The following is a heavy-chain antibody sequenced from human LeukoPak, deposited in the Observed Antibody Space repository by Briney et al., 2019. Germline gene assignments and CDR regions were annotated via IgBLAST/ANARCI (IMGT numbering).Heavy chain of an antibody. CDR3: ARTAGIVAAGLDPLYYYYYMDV. D-gene: IGHD6-13*01. J-gene: IGHJ6*03. CDR1: GFTFSSYA. CDR2: ISYDGSNK. V-gene: IGHV3-30-3*01. Sequence: QSGGSLRLSCAASGFTFSSYAMHWVRQAPGKGLEWVAVISYDGSNKYYADSVEGRFTISRDNSKNTLYLQMNSLRAEDTAVYYCARTAGIVAAGLDPLYYYYYMDVWGKGTTVTVSS.